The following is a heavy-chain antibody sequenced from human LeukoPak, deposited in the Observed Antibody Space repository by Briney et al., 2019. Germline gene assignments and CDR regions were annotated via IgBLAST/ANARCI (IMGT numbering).Heavy chain of an antibody. D-gene: IGHD1-26*01. V-gene: IGHV1-18*01. J-gene: IGHJ4*02. CDR3: ATRERGSSGY. CDR1: GYTFTKYG. Sequence: ASVKVSCKASGYTFTKYGISWLRQAPGQELEWVGWISAYNGNTNYAQKLQGRVTMTTDTSTSTAYMELRSLRSDDTAVYYCATRERGSSGYWGQGTLVTVSS. CDR2: ISAYNGNT.